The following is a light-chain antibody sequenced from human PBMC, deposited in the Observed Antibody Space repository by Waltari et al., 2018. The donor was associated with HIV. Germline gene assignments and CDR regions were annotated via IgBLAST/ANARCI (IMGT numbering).Light chain of an antibody. Sequence: QSALTQPRSVSGSPGQSVPISCTGTSSDVGGYNYVSWSQQHPGKAPQVIIHDVIKRPSGVPDRFSGSKSGNTASLTISGLQAEDEAHYYCCSYAGTYTSFVFGAGTKVTVL. V-gene: IGLV2-11*01. CDR2: DVI. J-gene: IGLJ1*01. CDR3: CSYAGTYTSFV. CDR1: SSDVGGYNY.